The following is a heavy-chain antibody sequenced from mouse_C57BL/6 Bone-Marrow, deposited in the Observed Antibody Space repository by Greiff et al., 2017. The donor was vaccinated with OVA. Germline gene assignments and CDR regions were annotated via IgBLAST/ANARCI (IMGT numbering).Heavy chain of an antibody. Sequence: QVQLQQPGAELVKPGASVKLSCKASGYTFTSYWMQWVKQRPGQGLEWIGEIDPSVSSTNYNQKFKGKATLTVDTSSSTAYMQLSSLTSEDSAVYYGARTCNWGYAMDYWGQGTSVTVSA. V-gene: IGHV1-50*01. J-gene: IGHJ4*01. CDR2: IDPSVSST. CDR3: ARTCNWGYAMDY. D-gene: IGHD4-1*01. CDR1: GYTFTSYW.